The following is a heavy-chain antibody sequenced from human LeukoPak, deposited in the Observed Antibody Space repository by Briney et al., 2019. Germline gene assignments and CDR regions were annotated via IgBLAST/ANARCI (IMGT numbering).Heavy chain of an antibody. J-gene: IGHJ4*02. Sequence: SETLSLTCTVSGGSISSYYWSWIRQPAGKGLEWIGRIYTSGSTNYNPSLKSPLTMSVDTSKIQFSLKLSSVTAADTAVYYCAREYSGYDYYFDYWGQGTLVTVSS. CDR1: GGSISSYY. D-gene: IGHD5-12*01. CDR2: IYTSGST. CDR3: AREYSGYDYYFDY. V-gene: IGHV4-4*07.